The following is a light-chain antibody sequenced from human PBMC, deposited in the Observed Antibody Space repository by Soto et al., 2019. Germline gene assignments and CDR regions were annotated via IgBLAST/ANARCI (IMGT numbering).Light chain of an antibody. CDR2: GAS. CDR1: QSVSNN. CDR3: QQYDNWPLT. Sequence: EIVMTQSPAILSVSPGDRATLSCRAGQSVSNNLAWYQQKPGQAPRLLIYGASNRATGIPARFSGSGSGADFTLTISSLEPEDFALYYCQQYDNWPLTFGGGTKVDIK. V-gene: IGKV3D-15*01. J-gene: IGKJ4*01.